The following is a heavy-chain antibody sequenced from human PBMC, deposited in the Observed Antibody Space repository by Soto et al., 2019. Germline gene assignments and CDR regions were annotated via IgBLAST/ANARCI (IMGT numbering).Heavy chain of an antibody. V-gene: IGHV3-30*18. CDR1: GFTFSSYG. CDR3: AKDRPSGSRPYYYGMDV. J-gene: IGHJ6*02. CDR2: ISYDGSNK. Sequence: QVQLVESGGGVVQPGRSLRLSCAASGFTFSSYGMHWVRQAPGKGLEWVAVISYDGSNKYYADSVKGRFTISRDNSKNTLDLQMNSLRAEYPAVYYCAKDRPSGSRPYYYGMDVWGQGTTVTVSS. D-gene: IGHD1-26*01.